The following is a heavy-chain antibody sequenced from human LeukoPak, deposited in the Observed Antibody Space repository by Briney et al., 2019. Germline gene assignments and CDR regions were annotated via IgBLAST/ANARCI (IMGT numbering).Heavy chain of an antibody. J-gene: IGHJ4*02. CDR2: IYYSGST. CDR3: ARRSNGYNV. V-gene: IGHV4-38-2*01. CDR1: GYSISSGFH. D-gene: IGHD5-24*01. Sequence: PSETLSLTCAVSGYSISSGFHWGWIRQPPGKGLEWIGSIYYSGSTYYHPALKSRVTISVDTSKNQFSLKLSSVTAADTAVYFCARRSNGYNVWGQGILVTVSS.